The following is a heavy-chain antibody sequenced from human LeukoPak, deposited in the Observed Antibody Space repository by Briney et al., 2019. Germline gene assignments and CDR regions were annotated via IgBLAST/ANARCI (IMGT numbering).Heavy chain of an antibody. Sequence: GGSLRLSCAASGFTFSSHWMHWVRQAPGKGLVWVSRINSDGSSTTYADSVKGRFTTSRDNSKNTLYLQMNSLRAEDTAIYYCAKDADDYVSYFDYWGQGTLVTVSS. V-gene: IGHV3-74*01. D-gene: IGHD3-16*01. CDR3: AKDADDYVSYFDY. J-gene: IGHJ4*02. CDR2: INSDGSST. CDR1: GFTFSSHW.